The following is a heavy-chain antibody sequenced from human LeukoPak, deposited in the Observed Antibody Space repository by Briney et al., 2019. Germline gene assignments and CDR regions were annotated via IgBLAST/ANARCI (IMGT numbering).Heavy chain of an antibody. CDR1: GGSFSGYY. D-gene: IGHD3-16*02. V-gene: IGHV4-34*01. CDR2: INHSGST. Sequence: SETLSLTCAVYGGSFSGYYWSWIRQPPGKGLEWIGEINHSGSTNYNPSLKSRVTISVDASKNQFSLKLSSVTAADTAVYYCAIMITFGGVIAIGGFDYWGQGTLVTVSS. CDR3: AIMITFGGVIAIGGFDY. J-gene: IGHJ4*02.